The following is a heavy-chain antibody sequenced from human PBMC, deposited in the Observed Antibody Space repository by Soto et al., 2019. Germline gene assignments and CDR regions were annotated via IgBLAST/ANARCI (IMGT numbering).Heavy chain of an antibody. CDR2: INHSGST. CDR1: GGSFSGYY. CDR3: ARGSGYSSSWDRYNWRYYFDY. J-gene: IGHJ4*02. D-gene: IGHD6-13*01. Sequence: WETLSLTCAVYGGSFSGYYWSWIRQPPGKGLEWIGEINHSGSTNYNPSLKSRVTISVDTSKNQFSLKLSSVTAADTAVYYCARGSGYSSSWDRYNWRYYFDYWGQGTLVTVSS. V-gene: IGHV4-34*01.